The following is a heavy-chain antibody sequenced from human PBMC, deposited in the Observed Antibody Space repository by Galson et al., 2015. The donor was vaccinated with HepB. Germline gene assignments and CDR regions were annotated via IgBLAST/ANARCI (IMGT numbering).Heavy chain of an antibody. CDR3: ASEGLLWGWQGFSFYYYGLDV. V-gene: IGHV3-7*03. J-gene: IGHJ6*02. CDR2: IKYDGSEQ. CDR1: GLTSSTHW. Sequence: SLRLSCAVSGLTSSTHWISWVRQAPGKGLEWVANIKYDGSEQFYVDTVKGRFTISRDSVTNSVYLHMHSLRAEDTAVYYCASEGLLWGWQGFSFYYYGLDVWGQGTTVIVSS. D-gene: IGHD3-16*01.